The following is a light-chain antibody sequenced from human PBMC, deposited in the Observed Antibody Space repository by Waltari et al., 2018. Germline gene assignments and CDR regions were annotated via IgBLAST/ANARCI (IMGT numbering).Light chain of an antibody. CDR2: GAS. V-gene: IGKV3-20*01. Sequence: EIVLTQSPSTLSLSAGERATLACRASQSISGSYLAWYQQKPGQAPRLLIFGASISGTGIPDKYSGSGSATDFPLTISRLDPEDSAVYYRQQYDTSPRTFGPGTKVEI. J-gene: IGKJ1*01. CDR1: QSISGSY. CDR3: QQYDTSPRT.